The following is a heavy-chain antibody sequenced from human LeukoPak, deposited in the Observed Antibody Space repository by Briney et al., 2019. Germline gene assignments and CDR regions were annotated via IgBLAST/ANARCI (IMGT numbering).Heavy chain of an antibody. V-gene: IGHV1-8*01. J-gene: IGHJ4*02. CDR2: MNPNSGNT. CDR3: ARGGDSVRGFFGHQN. D-gene: IGHD3-3*01. CDR1: GYTFTDFE. Sequence: GASVKVSCKASGYTFTDFEIQWLRQATGQGLEWMGWMNPNSGNTGSAQRFQGRVTMTRDTSISTAYMELHSLRFEDTAAYYCARGGDSVRGFFGHQNWGQGTLVTVSS.